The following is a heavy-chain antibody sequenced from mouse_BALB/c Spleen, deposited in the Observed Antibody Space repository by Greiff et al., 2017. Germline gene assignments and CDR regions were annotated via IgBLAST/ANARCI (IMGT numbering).Heavy chain of an antibody. CDR1: GFTFSSYT. Sequence: DVMLVESGGGLVQPGGSLKLSCAASGFTFSSYTMSWVRQTPEKRLEWVAYISNGGGSTYYPDTVKGRFTISRDNAKNTLYLQMSSLKSEDTAMYYCARHSITYYCDYWGQGTTLTVSS. D-gene: IGHD1-2*01. CDR3: ARHSITYYCDY. J-gene: IGHJ2*01. V-gene: IGHV5-12-2*01. CDR2: ISNGGGST.